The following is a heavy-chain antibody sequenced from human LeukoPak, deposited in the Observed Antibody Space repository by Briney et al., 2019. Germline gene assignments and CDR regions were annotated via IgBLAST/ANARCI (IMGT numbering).Heavy chain of an antibody. Sequence: GGSLRLSCAASGFIVNSKYMSWVRQAPGKGLEWVSVIYSGGSTYYADSVKGRFTISRDNSKNTLYLQMNSLRAEDTAVYYCARAAEYAIAAAEGYWGQGTLVTVSS. CDR1: GFIVNSKY. CDR3: ARAAEYAIAAAEGY. D-gene: IGHD6-13*01. J-gene: IGHJ4*02. V-gene: IGHV3-66*01. CDR2: IYSGGST.